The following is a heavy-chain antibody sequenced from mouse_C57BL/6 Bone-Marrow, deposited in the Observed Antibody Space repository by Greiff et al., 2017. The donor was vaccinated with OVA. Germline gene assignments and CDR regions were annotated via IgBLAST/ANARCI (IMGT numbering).Heavy chain of an antibody. CDR2: INYDGSST. CDR3: ARDRGGYYFDY. V-gene: IGHV5-16*01. J-gene: IGHJ2*01. CDR1: GFTFSDYY. Sequence: DVKLVESEGGLVQPGSSMKLSCTASGFTFSDYYMAWVRQVPEKGLEWVANINYDGSSTYYLDSLKSRFIISRDNAKNILYLQMSSLKSEDTATYYCARDRGGYYFDYWGQGTTLTVSS. D-gene: IGHD1-1*02.